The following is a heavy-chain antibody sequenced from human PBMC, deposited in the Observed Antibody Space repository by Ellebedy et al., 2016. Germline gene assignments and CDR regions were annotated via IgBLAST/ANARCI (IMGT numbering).Heavy chain of an antibody. D-gene: IGHD3-16*01. CDR2: INPNSGGT. J-gene: IGHJ4*02. CDR1: GYTFTGYY. Sequence: ASVKVSXXASGYTFTGYYMHWVRQAPGQGLEWMGWINPNSGGTNYAQKFQGRVTITRDTSISTAYMELSRLRSDDTAVYYCARRLSLITFDYWGQGTLVTVSS. V-gene: IGHV1-2*02. CDR3: ARRLSLITFDY.